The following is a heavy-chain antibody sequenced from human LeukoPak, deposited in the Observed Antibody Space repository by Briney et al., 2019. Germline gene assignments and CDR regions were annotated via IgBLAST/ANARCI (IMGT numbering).Heavy chain of an antibody. Sequence: RAGGSLRLSCAASGFPFSSYGMHWVRQAPGKGLEWVAVISHDGTNKYYVDSVKGRFTISRDNSKNTLYLQMNSLRAEDTAVYYCAKVNYYESSGYYDYWGQGTLVTVPS. CDR1: GFPFSSYG. CDR2: ISHDGTNK. CDR3: AKVNYYESSGYYDY. J-gene: IGHJ4*02. D-gene: IGHD3-22*01. V-gene: IGHV3-30*18.